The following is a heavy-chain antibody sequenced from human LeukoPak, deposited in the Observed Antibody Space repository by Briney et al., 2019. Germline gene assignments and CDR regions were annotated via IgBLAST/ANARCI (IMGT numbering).Heavy chain of an antibody. V-gene: IGHV3-33*01. CDR1: GLTFSSYG. CDR2: IWYDGSNK. D-gene: IGHD6-25*01. J-gene: IGHJ6*04. CDR3: AREYGIAAVGGLDV. Sequence: PGGSLRLSCAASGLTFSSYGMHWVRQAPGKGLEWVAVIWYDGSNKYYADSVKGRFTISRDTSKNVLYLQMNSLGAEDTAVYYCAREYGIAAVGGLDVWGKGITVTVSS.